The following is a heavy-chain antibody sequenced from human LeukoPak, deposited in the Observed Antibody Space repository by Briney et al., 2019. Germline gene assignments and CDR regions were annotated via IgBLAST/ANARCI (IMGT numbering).Heavy chain of an antibody. Sequence: ASVKVSCKASGYTFTDYYIHWVRQAPGHGLEWMGWINPNSGGTNYAQKFQGRVTMTRDTSISTAYMELRSLRSDDTAVYYCARAPGSGYFDYWGQGTLVTVSS. CDR2: INPNSGGT. V-gene: IGHV1-2*02. CDR3: ARAPGSGYFDY. CDR1: GYTFTDYY. J-gene: IGHJ4*02. D-gene: IGHD3-22*01.